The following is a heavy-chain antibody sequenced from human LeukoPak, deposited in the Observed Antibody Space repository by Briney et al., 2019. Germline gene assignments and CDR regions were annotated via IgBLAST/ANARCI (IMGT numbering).Heavy chain of an antibody. CDR2: ISRSTNYT. V-gene: IGHV3-21*01. CDR1: GFTFSSYY. D-gene: IGHD3-16*01. CDR3: TRVSYADGGYFDY. Sequence: GGSLRLSCAASGFTFSSYYMNWVRRAPGKGLEWVSSISRSTNYTYYAASVKGRFTISGDNAKNSLYLQMTSLTAEDTAVYYCTRVSYADGGYFDYWGQGTLVTVSS. J-gene: IGHJ4*02.